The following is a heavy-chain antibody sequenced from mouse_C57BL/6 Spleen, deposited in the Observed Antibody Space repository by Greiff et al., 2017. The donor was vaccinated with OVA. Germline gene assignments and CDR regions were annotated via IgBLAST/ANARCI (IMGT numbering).Heavy chain of an antibody. CDR1: GFTFSNYW. CDR3: TTGTGFAY. V-gene: IGHV6-3*01. CDR2: IRLKSDNYAT. D-gene: IGHD4-1*01. Sequence: DVQLVESGGGLVQPGGSMKLSCVASGFTFSNYWMNWVRQSPEKGLEWVAQIRLKSDNYATHYAESVKGRFTISRDDSKSSVYLQMNNLRAEDTGIYYCTTGTGFAYWGQGTLVTVSA. J-gene: IGHJ3*01.